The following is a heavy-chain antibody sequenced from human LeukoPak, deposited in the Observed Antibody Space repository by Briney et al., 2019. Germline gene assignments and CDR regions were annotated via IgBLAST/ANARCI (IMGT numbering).Heavy chain of an antibody. D-gene: IGHD3-22*01. Sequence: PGGSLRLSCAASGFTFSSYAMHWVRQAPGKGLEWVAVISYDGSNKYYADSVKGRFTISRDNSKNTLYLQMNSLRAEDTAVYYCARGRYDSSGYLDYWGQGTLVTVSS. CDR2: ISYDGSNK. CDR1: GFTFSSYA. J-gene: IGHJ4*02. V-gene: IGHV3-30-3*01. CDR3: ARGRYDSSGYLDY.